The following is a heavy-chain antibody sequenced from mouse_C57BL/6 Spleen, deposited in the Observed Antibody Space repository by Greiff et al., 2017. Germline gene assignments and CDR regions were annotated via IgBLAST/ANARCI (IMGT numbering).Heavy chain of an antibody. Sequence: VQLQQSGPELVKPGASVKISCKASGYSFTGYYMNWVKQSPEKSLEWIGEINPSTGGTTYNQKFKAKATLTVDKSSSTAYMQLKSLTSEDSAVYYCARGIYYDDGETYYAMDYWCQGTSVTVSS. V-gene: IGHV1-42*01. CDR3: ARGIYYDDGETYYAMDY. J-gene: IGHJ4*01. CDR2: INPSTGGT. CDR1: GYSFTGYY. D-gene: IGHD2-4*01.